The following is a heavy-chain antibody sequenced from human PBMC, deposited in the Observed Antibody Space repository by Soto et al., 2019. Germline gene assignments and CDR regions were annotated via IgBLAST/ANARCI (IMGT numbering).Heavy chain of an antibody. Sequence: GGSLRLSCAASGFTFSSYWMHWVRQAPGKGLVWVSRINSDGSSTSYADYVKGRFTISRDNAKNTLYLQMNSLRAEDTALFYCARDSSSWYQSGYYYGMDVWGQGTTVTVSS. CDR2: INSDGSST. J-gene: IGHJ6*02. D-gene: IGHD6-13*01. V-gene: IGHV3-74*01. CDR3: ARDSSSWYQSGYYYGMDV. CDR1: GFTFSSYW.